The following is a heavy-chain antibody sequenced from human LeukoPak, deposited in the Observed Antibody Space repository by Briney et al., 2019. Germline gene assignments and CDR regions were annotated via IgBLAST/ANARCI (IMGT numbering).Heavy chain of an antibody. CDR3: AREETQWLALVY. Sequence: ASVKVSCKASGYTFSNYGITWVRQAPGQGLEWMGWIATYNGDTNYAQKIQGRVTMTTDTSTSTAYMELRSLRSDDTAVYYCAREETQWLALVYWGQGTLVTVSS. J-gene: IGHJ4*02. D-gene: IGHD6-19*01. CDR1: GYTFSNYG. V-gene: IGHV1-18*01. CDR2: IATYNGDT.